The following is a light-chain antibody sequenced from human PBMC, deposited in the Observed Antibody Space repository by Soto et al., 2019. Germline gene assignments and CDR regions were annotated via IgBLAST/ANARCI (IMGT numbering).Light chain of an antibody. Sequence: DIQMTQSPSSLSASVGDRVTITCRASQNINSYLNWYQQKPGKAPKLLIYAASSLPSGVPSRFSGSGSGTDFTRTISSLQPEDVAPYYCQQSYSTLYTFGHGTKLEIK. CDR3: QQSYSTLYT. V-gene: IGKV1-39*01. CDR2: AAS. J-gene: IGKJ2*01. CDR1: QNINSY.